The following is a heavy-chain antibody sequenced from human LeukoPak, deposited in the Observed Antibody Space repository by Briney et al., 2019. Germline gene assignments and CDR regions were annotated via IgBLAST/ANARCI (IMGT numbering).Heavy chain of an antibody. CDR1: GYTLTSDG. V-gene: IGHV1-69*13. Sequence: GASVKVSCKASGYTLTSDGMNWVRQAPGQGLEWMGGIIPIFGTANYAQKFQGRVTITADESTSTAYMELSSLRSEDTAVYYCARDGSGYYSYFDYWGQGTLVTVSS. D-gene: IGHD3-22*01. CDR2: IIPIFGTA. CDR3: ARDGSGYYSYFDY. J-gene: IGHJ4*02.